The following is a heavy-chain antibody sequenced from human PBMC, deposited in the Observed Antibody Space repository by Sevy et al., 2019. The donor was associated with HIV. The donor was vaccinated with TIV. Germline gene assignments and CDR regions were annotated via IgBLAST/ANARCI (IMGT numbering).Heavy chain of an antibody. Sequence: GGSLRLSCAASGFTFSSYAMSWVRQAPGKGLEWVSAISGSGGSTYYADSVKGRFTISRDNSKSTLYLQMNSLRAEDKAVYYCATIFLGRIAAAGPLDYWGQGTLVTVSS. D-gene: IGHD6-13*01. CDR1: GFTFSSYA. CDR3: ATIFLGRIAAAGPLDY. V-gene: IGHV3-23*01. J-gene: IGHJ4*02. CDR2: ISGSGGST.